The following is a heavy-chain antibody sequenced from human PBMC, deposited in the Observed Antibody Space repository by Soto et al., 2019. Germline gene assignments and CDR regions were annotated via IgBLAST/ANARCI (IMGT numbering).Heavy chain of an antibody. CDR2: ISAYNGNT. Sequence: ASVKVSCKASGYTFTSYGISWVRQAPGQGLEWMGWISAYNGNTNYAQKLQGRVTMTTDTSTRTAYMELRSLGSDDTAVYYCARAYCSSTSCYAHYYYYYMDVWGKGTTVTVSS. J-gene: IGHJ6*03. CDR1: GYTFTSYG. CDR3: ARAYCSSTSCYAHYYYYYMDV. V-gene: IGHV1-18*01. D-gene: IGHD2-2*01.